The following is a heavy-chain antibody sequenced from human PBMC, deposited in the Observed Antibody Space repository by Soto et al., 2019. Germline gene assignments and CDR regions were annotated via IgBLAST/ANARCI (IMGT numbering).Heavy chain of an antibody. D-gene: IGHD2-21*01. Sequence: EVQLVESGGGLVQPGGSLRLSCAASGFMFSAYWMSWVRQDPGKGLEWVATISGGATDKFYVDSVKGRFTISRDDTKNSLYLQMNSLRAEDTAVYYCVREDWHRFDSWGQGTLVTVSS. J-gene: IGHJ4*02. CDR1: GFMFSAYW. CDR2: ISGGATDK. V-gene: IGHV3-7*01. CDR3: VREDWHRFDS.